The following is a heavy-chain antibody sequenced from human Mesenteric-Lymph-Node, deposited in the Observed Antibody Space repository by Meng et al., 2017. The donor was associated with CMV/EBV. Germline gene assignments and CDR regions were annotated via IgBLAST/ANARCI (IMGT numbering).Heavy chain of an antibody. CDR1: GFTFSSYS. CDR2: ISSSSSYI. Sequence: GESLKISCAASGFTFSSYSMNWVRQAPGKGLEWVSSISSSSSYIYYADSVKGRFTISRDNAKNSLYLQMNSLRAEDTALYYCARAAYCSSTSCFYYYYYGMDVWGQGTTVTVSS. V-gene: IGHV3-21*04. D-gene: IGHD2-2*01. CDR3: ARAAYCSSTSCFYYYYYGMDV. J-gene: IGHJ6*02.